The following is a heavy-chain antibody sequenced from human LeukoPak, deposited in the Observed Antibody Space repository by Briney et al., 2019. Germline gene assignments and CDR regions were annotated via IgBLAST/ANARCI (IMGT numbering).Heavy chain of an antibody. J-gene: IGHJ4*02. CDR3: AKEYTGTFSPFPSYFDN. D-gene: IGHD1-26*01. V-gene: IGHV3-23*01. Sequence: PGGSLRLSCAASGFTFSTFAMIWVRQPPGKGLEWVSAITGSGGRTYYADSVKGRFTISRDNSKNALYLQMNSLRAEDTAIYYCAKEYTGTFSPFPSYFDNWGQGTLVTVSS. CDR2: ITGSGGRT. CDR1: GFTFSTFA.